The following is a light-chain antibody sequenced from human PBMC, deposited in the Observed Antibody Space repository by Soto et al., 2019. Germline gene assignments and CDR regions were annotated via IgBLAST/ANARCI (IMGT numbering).Light chain of an antibody. CDR1: SSDVGAYNY. J-gene: IGLJ2*01. CDR2: DVS. Sequence: QSALTQPASVSGSPGQSITISCTGTSSDVGAYNYVSWYQQHPGKVPKLMIYDVSNRPSGASNRFSGSKSGNTASLTISGLQAEDEADYYCSSFTTSSHVVFGGGTKLTVL. CDR3: SSFTTSSHVV. V-gene: IGLV2-14*01.